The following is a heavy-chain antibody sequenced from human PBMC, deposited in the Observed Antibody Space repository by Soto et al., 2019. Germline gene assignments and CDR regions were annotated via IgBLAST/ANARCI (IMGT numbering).Heavy chain of an antibody. CDR1: RYIFTAYF. CDR3: ASHDPGARFDP. J-gene: IGHJ5*02. CDR2: INPNNGAT. Sequence: QVQLVQSGAEVKKPGASVKVSCKAPRYIFTAYFMHWVRQAPGQGLEWMGWINPNNGATHYGLSFQGRVTMTRDTAISTSYMELSSLRSDDTAVYYCASHDPGARFDPWGQGTLVIVSS. V-gene: IGHV1-2*02. D-gene: IGHD1-1*01.